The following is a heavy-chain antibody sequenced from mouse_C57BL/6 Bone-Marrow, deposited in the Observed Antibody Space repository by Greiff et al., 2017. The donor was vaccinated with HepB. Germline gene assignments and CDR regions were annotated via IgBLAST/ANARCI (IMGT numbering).Heavy chain of an antibody. V-gene: IGHV5-17*01. D-gene: IGHD1-1*01. CDR1: GFTFSDYG. J-gene: IGHJ3*01. CDR2: ISSGSSTI. CDR3: ARPPYYYGSSFWFAY. Sequence: EVQRVESGGGLVKPGGSLKLSCAASGFTFSDYGMHWVRQAPEKGLEWVAYISSGSSTIYYADTVKGRFTISRDKAKNTLFLQMTSRRSEDTAMYYCARPPYYYGSSFWFAYWGKGALVTVSA.